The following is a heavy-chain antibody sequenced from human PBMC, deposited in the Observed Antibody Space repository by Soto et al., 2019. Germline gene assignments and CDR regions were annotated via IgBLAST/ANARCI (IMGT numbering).Heavy chain of an antibody. V-gene: IGHV3-30*18. CDR1: GFTFSSYG. D-gene: IGHD3-3*01. CDR3: AKDALRFLEWLFLKGYYFDY. CDR2: ISYDGSNK. Sequence: GESLKISCAASGFTFSSYGMHWVRQAPGKGLEWVAVISYDGSNKYYADSVKGRFTISRDNSKNTLYLQMNSLRAEDTAVYYCAKDALRFLEWLFLKGYYFDYWGQGTLVTVSS. J-gene: IGHJ4*02.